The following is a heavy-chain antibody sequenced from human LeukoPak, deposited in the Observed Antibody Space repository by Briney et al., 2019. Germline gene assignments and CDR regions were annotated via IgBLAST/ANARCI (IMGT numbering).Heavy chain of an antibody. CDR1: GYTFTSYG. CDR2: ISAYNGNT. Sequence: ASVKVSCKASGYTFTSYGISWVRQAPGQGLEWMGWISAYNGNTNYAQKLQGRVTMTTDTSTSTAYMELRSLRSDDTAVYYCAREPWYYDILTGSTGVWYFDYWGPGTLVTVSS. V-gene: IGHV1-18*01. J-gene: IGHJ4*02. CDR3: AREPWYYDILTGSTGVWYFDY. D-gene: IGHD3-9*01.